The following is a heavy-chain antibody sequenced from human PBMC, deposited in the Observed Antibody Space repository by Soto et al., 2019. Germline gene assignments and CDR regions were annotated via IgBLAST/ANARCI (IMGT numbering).Heavy chain of an antibody. CDR2: IKQDGSEK. D-gene: IGHD3-16*02. CDR1: GFTFSSYW. CDR3: ARNRYSDY. V-gene: IGHV3-7*01. J-gene: IGHJ4*02. Sequence: EVQLVESGGDLVQPGGSLRLSCVASGFTFSSYWMTWVRQAPGKGLEWVANIKQDGSEKYYADSVKGRFTISRDNAKNSMYLQMTSLRAEDTALYYCARNRYSDYWGQGTLVTVSS.